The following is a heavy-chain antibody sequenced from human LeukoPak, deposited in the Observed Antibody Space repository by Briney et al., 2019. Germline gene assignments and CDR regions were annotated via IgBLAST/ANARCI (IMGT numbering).Heavy chain of an antibody. CDR2: ISFSGST. J-gene: IGHJ4*02. V-gene: IGHV4-59*08. D-gene: IGHD2-15*01. CDR3: ASHCSGGTCYRYYFDN. Sequence: SETLSLTCTVSGGSISNYYWNWIRQPPGKGLEWIGFISFSGSTNYNPSLKSRVTISSDTSKNHFSLKLTSVTAADTAMYYCASHCSGGTCYRYYFDNWGQGTLVTVSS. CDR1: GGSISNYY.